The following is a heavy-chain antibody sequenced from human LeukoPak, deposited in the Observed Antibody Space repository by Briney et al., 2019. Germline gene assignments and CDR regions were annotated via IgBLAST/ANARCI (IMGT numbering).Heavy chain of an antibody. CDR2: ISSSSSYI. CDR1: GFTFSSYS. D-gene: IGHD1-26*01. Sequence: GGSLRLSCAASGFTFSSYSMNCVRQAPGKGLEWVSSISSSSSYIYYADSVKGRFTISRDNSKNTLYLQMNSLRAEDTAVYYCAKDLSGSGGSYGWGQGTLVTVSS. CDR3: AKDLSGSGGSYG. J-gene: IGHJ4*02. V-gene: IGHV3-21*01.